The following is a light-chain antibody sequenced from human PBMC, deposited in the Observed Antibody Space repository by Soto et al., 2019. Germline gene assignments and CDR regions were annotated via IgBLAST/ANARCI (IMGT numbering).Light chain of an antibody. V-gene: IGKV1-33*01. CDR3: HQYDGLPLT. Sequence: DINLTQSPSSLSASVGDTVTITCQANQDIFGFLAWYQVKADKVPKLLISDSHNLKRGVPSRFSGSGSGTDFSLTITRLQPEDSGMYYCHQYDGLPLTFGGGTQVEIK. CDR2: DSH. J-gene: IGKJ4*01. CDR1: QDIFGF.